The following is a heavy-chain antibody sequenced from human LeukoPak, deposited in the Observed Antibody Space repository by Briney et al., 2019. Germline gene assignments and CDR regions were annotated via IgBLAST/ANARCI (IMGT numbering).Heavy chain of an antibody. J-gene: IGHJ5*02. V-gene: IGHV3-11*01. D-gene: IGHD6-13*01. CDR2: ISSSGSTI. CDR1: GFTFSDYY. Sequence: TTGGSLRLSCAASGFTFSDYYMSWIRQAPGKGLEWVSYISSSGSTIYYADSVKGRFTISRDNAKNSLYLQMNSLRAEDTAVYYCAPQQARFRIAAAGEYNWFDPWGQGTLVTVSS. CDR3: APQQARFRIAAAGEYNWFDP.